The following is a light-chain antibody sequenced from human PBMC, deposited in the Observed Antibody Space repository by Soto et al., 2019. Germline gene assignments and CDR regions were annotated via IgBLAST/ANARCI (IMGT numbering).Light chain of an antibody. CDR2: GAS. CDR3: QQYGSSPT. J-gene: IGKJ5*01. V-gene: IGKV3-20*01. CDR1: QSVSNSY. Sequence: EIVLTQSPGTLSLSPGERVTLSCRASQSVSNSYLAWYQQKPGQAPRLLIYGASSRATGFPDRFSGSGSGTDFTLTISRLEPEDFAVYYCQQYGSSPTFGQGTRLEIK.